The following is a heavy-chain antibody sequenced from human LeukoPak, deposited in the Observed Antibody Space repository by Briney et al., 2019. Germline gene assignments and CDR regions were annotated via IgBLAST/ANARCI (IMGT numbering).Heavy chain of an antibody. CDR1: GGSISSYY. Sequence: SETLSLTCTVSGGSISSYYWSWIRQPAGKGLEWIGRIYTSGSTNYNPSLKGRVTMSVDTSKNQFSLKLSSVTAADTAVYYCARDAGHQLSRRNYYAMDVWGQGTTVTVSS. CDR3: ARDAGHQLSRRNYYAMDV. D-gene: IGHD1-1*01. V-gene: IGHV4-4*07. CDR2: IYTSGST. J-gene: IGHJ6*02.